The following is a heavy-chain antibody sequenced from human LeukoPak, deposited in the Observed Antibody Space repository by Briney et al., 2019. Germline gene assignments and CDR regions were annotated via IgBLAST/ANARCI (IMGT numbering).Heavy chain of an antibody. J-gene: IGHJ4*02. V-gene: IGHV3-23*01. CDR3: ARIAAAGYYFDY. CDR2: ISGSGGST. Sequence: GGSLRLSCAASGFTFSSYAMSWVRQAPGKGLEWVSAISGSGGSTYYADSVKGRLTISRDNSKNTLYLQMNSLRAEDTAVYYCARIAAAGYYFDYWGQGTLVTVSS. CDR1: GFTFSSYA. D-gene: IGHD6-13*01.